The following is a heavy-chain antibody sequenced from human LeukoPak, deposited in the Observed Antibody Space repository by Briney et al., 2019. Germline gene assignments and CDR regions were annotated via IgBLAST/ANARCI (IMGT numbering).Heavy chain of an antibody. D-gene: IGHD1-26*01. J-gene: IGHJ4*02. CDR1: GFTFSSYA. CDR2: ISGSGGST. CDR3: ARRIVGATGNDY. Sequence: GGSLRLSCAASGFTFSSYAMSWVRQAPGKGLEWVSAISGSGGSTYYADSVKGRFTISRDNSKNTLYLQMNSLRAEDTAVYYCARRIVGATGNDYWGQGTLVTVSS. V-gene: IGHV3-23*01.